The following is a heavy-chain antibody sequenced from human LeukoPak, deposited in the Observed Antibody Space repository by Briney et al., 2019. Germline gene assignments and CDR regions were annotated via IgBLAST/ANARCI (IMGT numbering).Heavy chain of an antibody. CDR1: GGSFSGYY. J-gene: IGHJ6*02. Sequence: SEILSLTCAVYGGSFSGYYWSWIRQPPGKGLEWIGEINHSGNTNYNPSLKSRVTISVDTSKNQFSLKLSSVTAADTAVYYCARYDYVWGSYRLYYYFGMDVWGQGTTVTVSS. CDR3: ARYDYVWGSYRLYYYFGMDV. D-gene: IGHD3-16*02. CDR2: INHSGNT. V-gene: IGHV4-34*01.